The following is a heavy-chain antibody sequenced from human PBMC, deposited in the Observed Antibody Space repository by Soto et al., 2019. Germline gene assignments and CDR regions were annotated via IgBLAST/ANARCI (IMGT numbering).Heavy chain of an antibody. CDR3: AKGGIASARTYYYYCMDV. V-gene: IGHV3-30*18. CDR1: GFTFSSYG. D-gene: IGHD6-13*01. J-gene: IGHJ6*02. CDR2: ISYAGSNK. Sequence: GGSLRLSWAASGFTFSSYGMPWVRQAPGKGLEWVAVISYAGSNKYYADSVKGRFTIPRDNSKNTPCLQRNSRRAEDTAVYYFAKGGIASARTYYYYCMDVWGQGTKVTVSS.